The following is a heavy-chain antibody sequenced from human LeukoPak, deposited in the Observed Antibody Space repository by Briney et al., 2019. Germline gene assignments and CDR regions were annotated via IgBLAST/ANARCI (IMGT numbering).Heavy chain of an antibody. CDR1: GFTFGSYG. CDR3: ARGVGAPGLYYFDY. Sequence: GGSLRLSCAASGFTFGSYGMHWVRQAPGKGLEWVAFIRYDGSDKYYADSVKGRFTISRDNSKNTLYLQMNSLRAEDTAVYYCARGVGAPGLYYFDYWGQGTLVTVSS. D-gene: IGHD1-26*01. CDR2: IRYDGSDK. V-gene: IGHV3-30*02. J-gene: IGHJ4*02.